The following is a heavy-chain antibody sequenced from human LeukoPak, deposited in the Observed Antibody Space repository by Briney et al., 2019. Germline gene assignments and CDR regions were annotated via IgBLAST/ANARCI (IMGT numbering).Heavy chain of an antibody. Sequence: SETLSLTCTVSGGSISNYYWSWIRQPAGKGLEWIGPIYTSGSTNHNPSLKSRVTMSVDTSKNQFSLKLSSVTAADTAVYYCARDAHPYGSGSYLFDYWGQGTLVTVSS. CDR3: ARDAHPYGSGSYLFDY. J-gene: IGHJ4*02. CDR2: IYTSGST. CDR1: GGSISNYY. D-gene: IGHD3-10*01. V-gene: IGHV4-4*07.